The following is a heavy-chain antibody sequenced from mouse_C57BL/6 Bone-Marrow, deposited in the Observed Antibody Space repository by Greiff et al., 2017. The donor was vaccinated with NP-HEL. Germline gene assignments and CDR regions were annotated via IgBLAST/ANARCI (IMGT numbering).Heavy chain of an antibody. CDR3: TRGYYGDYFDC. CDR1: GYTFSDAW. Sequence: EVMLVESGGGLVQPGGSMKISCAASGYTFSDAWMDWVRQSPEKGLEWVAEIRNKANNHATYHDESGKGRFTISRDDSKSSVYLQMNSLRAEDTGIYYSTRGYYGDYFDCWGQCTTLTVSS. CDR2: IRNKANNHAT. D-gene: IGHD1-1*01. J-gene: IGHJ2*01. V-gene: IGHV6-6*01.